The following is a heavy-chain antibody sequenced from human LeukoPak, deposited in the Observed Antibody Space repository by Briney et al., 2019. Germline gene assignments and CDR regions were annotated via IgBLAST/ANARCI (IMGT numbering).Heavy chain of an antibody. J-gene: IGHJ3*02. D-gene: IGHD3-22*01. CDR2: INPSGGST. V-gene: IGHV1-46*01. Sequence: ASVKVSCTASGYTFTSYYMHWVRQAPGQGLEWMGIINPSGGSTSYAQKFQGRVTMTRDMSTSTVYMELSSLRSEDTAVYYCARGPQYTYYYDSSGHDAFDIWGQGTMVTVSP. CDR1: GYTFTSYY. CDR3: ARGPQYTYYYDSSGHDAFDI.